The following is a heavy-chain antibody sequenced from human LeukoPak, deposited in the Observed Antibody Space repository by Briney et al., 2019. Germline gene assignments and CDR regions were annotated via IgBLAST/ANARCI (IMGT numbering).Heavy chain of an antibody. CDR2: ISGSGDNT. V-gene: IGHV3-23*01. Sequence: GGSLRLSCAASGFTFSSYAMSWVRQAPGKGLEWVSGISGSGDNTYYADSVKGRFTISRDNSKNTLYLQMNSLRAEDTAVYYCARDDCSGGSCYSWYYYYGMDVWGQGTTVTVSS. J-gene: IGHJ6*02. CDR1: GFTFSSYA. CDR3: ARDDCSGGSCYSWYYYYGMDV. D-gene: IGHD2-15*01.